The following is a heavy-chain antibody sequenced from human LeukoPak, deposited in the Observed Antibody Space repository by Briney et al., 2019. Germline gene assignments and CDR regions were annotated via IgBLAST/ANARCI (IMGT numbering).Heavy chain of an antibody. J-gene: IGHJ3*02. V-gene: IGHV3-30*03. CDR3: ARDKGSGWSDDAFDI. CDR2: ISYDGSNK. D-gene: IGHD6-19*01. CDR1: GFTFSSYG. Sequence: GGSLRLSCAASGFTFSSYGMHWVRQAPGKGLGWVAVISYDGSNKYYADSVKGRFTISRDNAKNSLYLQMNSLRAEDTAVYYCARDKGSGWSDDAFDIWGQGTMVTVSS.